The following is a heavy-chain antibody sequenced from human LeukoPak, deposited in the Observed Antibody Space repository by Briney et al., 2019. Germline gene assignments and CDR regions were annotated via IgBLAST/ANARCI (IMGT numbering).Heavy chain of an antibody. Sequence: ASVKVSXKASGGTFSSYAISWVRQAPGQGLEWMGRIIPIFGTANYAQKFQGRVTITTDESTSTAYMELSSLRSEDTAVYYCARVNLPYDRSIDYWGQGTLVTVSS. V-gene: IGHV1-69*05. CDR2: IIPIFGTA. CDR3: ARVNLPYDRSIDY. J-gene: IGHJ4*02. CDR1: GGTFSSYA. D-gene: IGHD5-12*01.